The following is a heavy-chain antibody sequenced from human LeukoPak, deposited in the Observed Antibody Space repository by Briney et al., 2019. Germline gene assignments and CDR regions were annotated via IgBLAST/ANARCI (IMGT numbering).Heavy chain of an antibody. CDR2: IYWDDDK. Sequence: SGPTLVNPTQTLTLTCTFSGFSLYTNGVGVGWIRQPPGKALEWLAVIYWDDDKRYSPSLRSRLTITKDTSKSQVVLTMTNMDPVDTGTYYCAHRWEDDNSGYYFDYWGQGTLVTVSS. CDR3: AHRWEDDNSGYYFDY. J-gene: IGHJ4*02. CDR1: GFSLYTNGVG. D-gene: IGHD3-22*01. V-gene: IGHV2-5*02.